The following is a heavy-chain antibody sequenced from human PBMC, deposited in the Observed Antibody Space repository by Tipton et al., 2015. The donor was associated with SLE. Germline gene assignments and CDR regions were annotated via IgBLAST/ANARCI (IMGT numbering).Heavy chain of an antibody. CDR2: IRYDGSNK. Sequence: GSLRLSCAASGFTFSSYGMHWVRQAPGKGLEWVAFIRYDGSNKYYADSVKGRFTISRDNSKNSLYLQMNSLRAEDTAVYYCARAVADWGWLVVYWGWGTQVTVSS. V-gene: IGHV3-30*02. J-gene: IGHJ4*02. D-gene: IGHD6-19*01. CDR1: GFTFSSYG. CDR3: ARAVADWGWLVVY.